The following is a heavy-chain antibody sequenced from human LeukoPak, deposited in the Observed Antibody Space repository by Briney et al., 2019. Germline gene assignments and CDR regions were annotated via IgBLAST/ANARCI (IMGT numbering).Heavy chain of an antibody. J-gene: IGHJ4*02. D-gene: IGHD3-16*01. CDR3: AKNWATYYFAY. CDR1: GFTLSRYA. Sequence: GGSLRLSCAASGFTLSRYAMHWVRQAPGKGLEWVAFLQSDGNNRYYADSVKGRFTTSRDNSKNTLFLQMSSLRAEDTAVYYCAKNWATYYFAYWGQGTLVTVSS. V-gene: IGHV3-30*02. CDR2: LQSDGNNR.